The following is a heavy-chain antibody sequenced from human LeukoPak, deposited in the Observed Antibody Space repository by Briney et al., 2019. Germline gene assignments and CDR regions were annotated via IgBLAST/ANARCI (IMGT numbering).Heavy chain of an antibody. V-gene: IGHV3-11*04. CDR1: GFTFSDYY. CDR2: ISSSGNTI. Sequence: PGGSLRLSCAASGFTFSDYYMSWIRQAPGKGLEWVSYISSSGNTIYYADSVKGRFTISRDKANNSLYLQMNSLRAEDTAVYYCARTPAGTTWYFDYWGQGTLVTVSS. CDR3: ARTPAGTTWYFDY. D-gene: IGHD1-7*01. J-gene: IGHJ4*02.